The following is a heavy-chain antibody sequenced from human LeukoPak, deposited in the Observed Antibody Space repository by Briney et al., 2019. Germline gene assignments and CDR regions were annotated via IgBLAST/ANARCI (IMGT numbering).Heavy chain of an antibody. J-gene: IGHJ6*02. V-gene: IGHV3-7*03. CDR3: ARVKQWLVISYYYYGMDV. CDR2: IHQDGSET. D-gene: IGHD6-19*01. CDR1: GFTFSRYW. Sequence: LTGGSLRLSCAASGFTFSRYWMSWVRQAPGKGLEWAANIHQDGSETYYVDSVKGRFTISRDNAKNSLYLQMNSLRAEDTAVYYCARVKQWLVISYYYYGMDVWGQGTTVTVSS.